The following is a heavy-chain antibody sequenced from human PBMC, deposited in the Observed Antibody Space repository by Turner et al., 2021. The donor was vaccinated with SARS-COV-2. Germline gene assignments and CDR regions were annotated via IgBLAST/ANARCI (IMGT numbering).Heavy chain of an antibody. CDR3: AKAQLGYYLGVDY. J-gene: IGHJ4*02. Sequence: EVQLLESGGGLVQPGGSLRRSCEVSGSTPGDYAMSWVRQSPGKGLEWVSSISVSGGSTYYADSVKGRFTISRDNSKNTLYLQMNSLRAEDTAVYYCAKAQLGYYLGVDYWGQGTLVTVSS. CDR2: ISVSGGST. V-gene: IGHV3-23*01. D-gene: IGHD3-3*01. CDR1: GSTPGDYA.